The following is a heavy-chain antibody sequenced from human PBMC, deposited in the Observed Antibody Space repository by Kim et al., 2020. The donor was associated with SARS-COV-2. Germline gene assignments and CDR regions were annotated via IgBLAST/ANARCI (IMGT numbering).Heavy chain of an antibody. J-gene: IGHJ1*01. V-gene: IGHV4-4*02. CDR1: GGSISSSNW. Sequence: SETLSLTCAVSGGSISSSNWWSWVRQPPGKGLEWIGEIYHSGSTNYNPSLKSRVTLSVDKSKNQFSLKLSSVTAADTAVYYCAIGYCSGGSCYSGGNFQHWGQGTLVTVSS. D-gene: IGHD2-15*01. CDR3: AIGYCSGGSCYSGGNFQH. CDR2: IYHSGST.